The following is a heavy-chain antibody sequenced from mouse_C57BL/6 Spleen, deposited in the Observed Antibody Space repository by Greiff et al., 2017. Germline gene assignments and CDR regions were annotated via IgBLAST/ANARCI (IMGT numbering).Heavy chain of an antibody. J-gene: IGHJ4*01. CDR2: FYPGSGNT. CDR3: ARAYYSNYNYAMDY. V-gene: IGHV1-84*01. D-gene: IGHD2-5*01. Sequence: QVQLQQSGPELVKPGASVKISCKASGYTFTDYYINWVKQRPGQGLEWIGWFYPGSGNTKYNEKFKGKATLTVDTSSSTAYMQLSSLTSEDSAVYFCARAYYSNYNYAMDYWGQGTSVTVSS. CDR1: GYTFTDYY.